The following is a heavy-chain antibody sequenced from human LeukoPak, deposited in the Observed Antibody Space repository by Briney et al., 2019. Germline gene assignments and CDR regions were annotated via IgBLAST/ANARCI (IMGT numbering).Heavy chain of an antibody. CDR3: ARDTMVEGYFDY. V-gene: IGHV4-38-2*02. D-gene: IGHD3-10*01. CDR1: GYSISSSYY. CDR2: IYYSGST. Sequence: SETLSLTCTVSGYSISSSYYWGWIRQPPGKGLEWIGSIYYSGSTYYNPSLKSRVTISVDTSKNQFSLKLSSVTAADTAVYYCARDTMVEGYFDYWGQGTLVTVSS. J-gene: IGHJ4*02.